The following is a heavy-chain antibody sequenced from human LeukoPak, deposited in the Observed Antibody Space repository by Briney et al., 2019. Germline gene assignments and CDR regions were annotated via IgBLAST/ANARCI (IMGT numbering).Heavy chain of an antibody. Sequence: TPSQTLSLTCTVSGGSISSGGYSWSWIRQPPGKGLEWIGYIYHSGSTYYNPSFKSRVTISVDRSKNQFSLKLSSVTAADTAVYYCARDRYGDHTYFDYWGQGTLVTVSS. CDR2: IYHSGST. CDR1: GGSISSGGYS. CDR3: ARDRYGDHTYFDY. D-gene: IGHD4-17*01. J-gene: IGHJ4*02. V-gene: IGHV4-30-2*01.